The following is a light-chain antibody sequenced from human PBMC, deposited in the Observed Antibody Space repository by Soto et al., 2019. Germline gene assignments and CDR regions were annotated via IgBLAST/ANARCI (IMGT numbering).Light chain of an antibody. CDR3: SSYAGSYSWV. CDR2: EVS. V-gene: IGLV2-8*01. CDR1: SSDVAGYNY. Sequence: QSALTQPPSASGSPGQSVTISCTGTSSDVAGYNYVSWYQLHPGKAPKLMIYEVSKRPSGVPDRFSGSKSGNTASLTVSGLQAEDEADYYCSSYAGSYSWVFGGGTKLTVL. J-gene: IGLJ3*02.